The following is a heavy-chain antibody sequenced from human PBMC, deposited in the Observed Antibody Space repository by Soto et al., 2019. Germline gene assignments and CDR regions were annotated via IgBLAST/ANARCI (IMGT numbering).Heavy chain of an antibody. CDR1: GFTFSSYA. J-gene: IGHJ6*02. D-gene: IGHD2-2*01. Sequence: GGSLRLSCAASGFTFSSYAMSWVRQAPGKGLEWVSAISGSGGSTYSADSEKGRFTISSDNSKNTLYLKMNSLRAKDTAVYYGAKFPPPPTYCSSPSCYGMDVWGQGTTVTVSS. CDR2: ISGSGGST. V-gene: IGHV3-23*01. CDR3: AKFPPPPTYCSSPSCYGMDV.